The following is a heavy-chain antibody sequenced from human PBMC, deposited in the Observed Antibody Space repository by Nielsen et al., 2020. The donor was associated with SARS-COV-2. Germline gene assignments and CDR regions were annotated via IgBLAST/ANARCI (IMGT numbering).Heavy chain of an antibody. Sequence: GESLKISCAASGFTFSSYAMHWVRQAPGKGLEWVAVIWYDGSNKYYADSVKGRFTISRDNSKNTLYLQMNSLRAEDTAVYYCAREATVTTGFYYYYYGMDVWGQGTTVTVSS. CDR3: AREATVTTGFYYYYYGMDV. D-gene: IGHD4-17*01. CDR2: IWYDGSNK. CDR1: GFTFSSYA. V-gene: IGHV3-33*08. J-gene: IGHJ6*02.